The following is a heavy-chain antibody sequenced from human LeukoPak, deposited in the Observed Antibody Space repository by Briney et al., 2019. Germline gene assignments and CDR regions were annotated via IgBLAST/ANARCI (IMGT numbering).Heavy chain of an antibody. Sequence: GGSLRLSCAASGFTFSSYWMHWVRQAPGKGLVWVSRINSDGSSTNYADSVKGRFTISRDNAKNTLYLQMNSLRPEDTAVYYCARDVSAVGGLERPATLGYWGQGTLVTVSS. V-gene: IGHV3-74*01. CDR2: INSDGSST. D-gene: IGHD1-1*01. CDR1: GFTFSSYW. J-gene: IGHJ4*02. CDR3: ARDVSAVGGLERPATLGY.